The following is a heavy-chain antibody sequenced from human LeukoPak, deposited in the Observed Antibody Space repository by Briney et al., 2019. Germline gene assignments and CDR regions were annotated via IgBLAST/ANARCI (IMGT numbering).Heavy chain of an antibody. CDR3: ATQRVMQDRVTWFDP. V-gene: IGHV4-61*02. Sequence: SQTLSLTCTGSCGSIGSGRCYWSWIRQPTGKGLEWIGRIYTSGSTNYNPSLKSRVTISVDTSKNQFSLKLSSVTAADTAVYYCATQRVMQDRVTWFDPWGQGTLVTVSS. J-gene: IGHJ5*02. D-gene: IGHD2-21*02. CDR1: CGSIGSGRCY. CDR2: IYTSGST.